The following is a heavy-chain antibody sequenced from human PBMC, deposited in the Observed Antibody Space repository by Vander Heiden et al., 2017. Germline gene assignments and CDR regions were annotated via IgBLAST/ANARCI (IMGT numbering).Heavy chain of an antibody. J-gene: IGHJ4*02. CDR1: GGSISSSSYY. CDR2: IYYSGST. V-gene: IGHV4-39*01. CDR3: ARPYSGGWYYAFGY. Sequence: LQQESGPGLVKPSETLSLTCTVSGGSISSSSYYWGWIRQPPGKGLEWIGSIYYSGSTYYNPSLKSRLTISVDTSKNQFSLKLNSVTAADTAVYYCARPYSGGWYYAFGYWGQGTLVTVSS. D-gene: IGHD6-19*01.